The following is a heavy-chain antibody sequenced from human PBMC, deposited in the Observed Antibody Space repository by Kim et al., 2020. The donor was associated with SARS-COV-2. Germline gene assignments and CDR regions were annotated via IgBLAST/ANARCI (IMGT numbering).Heavy chain of an antibody. CDR2: IKQDGSEK. V-gene: IGHV3-7*03. D-gene: IGHD3-3*01. Sequence: GGSLRLSCAASGFTFSSYWMSWVRQAPGKGLEWVANIKQDGSEKYYVDSVKGRFTISRDNAKNSLYLQMNSLRAEDTAVYYCARDHDFWSGYRPWDYYYYGMDVWGQGTTVTVSS. CDR1: GFTFSSYW. CDR3: ARDHDFWSGYRPWDYYYYGMDV. J-gene: IGHJ6*02.